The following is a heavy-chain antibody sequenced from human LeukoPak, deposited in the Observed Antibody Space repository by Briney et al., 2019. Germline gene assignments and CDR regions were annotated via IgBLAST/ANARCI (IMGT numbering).Heavy chain of an antibody. CDR2: ISSSGSTI. J-gene: IGHJ4*02. D-gene: IGHD5-18*01. Sequence: GGSLRLSCAASGFTFSDYYMSWIRQAPGKGLEWVSYISSSGSTIYYADSVKGRFTTSRDNAKNSLYLQMNSLRAEDTAVYYCASHRGSYGIHFDYWGQGTLVTVSS. V-gene: IGHV3-11*01. CDR1: GFTFSDYY. CDR3: ASHRGSYGIHFDY.